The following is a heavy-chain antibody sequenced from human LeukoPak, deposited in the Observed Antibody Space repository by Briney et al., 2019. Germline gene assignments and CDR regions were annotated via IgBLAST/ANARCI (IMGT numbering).Heavy chain of an antibody. V-gene: IGHV3-30*02. CDR3: AKKSRGSGSYYGDY. D-gene: IGHD3-10*01. CDR1: GFIFNSYG. Sequence: GGSLRLSCAASGFIFNSYGMHWVRQAPGKGLEWVAFIRYDGSNKYYADSVKGRFTISRDNSKNTLYLQMNSLRAEDTAVYYCAKKSRGSGSYYGDYWGQGILVTVSS. CDR2: IRYDGSNK. J-gene: IGHJ4*02.